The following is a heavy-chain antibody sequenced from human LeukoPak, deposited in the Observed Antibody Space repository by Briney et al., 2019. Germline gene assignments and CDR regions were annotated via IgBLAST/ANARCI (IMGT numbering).Heavy chain of an antibody. D-gene: IGHD4-17*01. CDR2: IYYTGST. CDR1: GGSISSHY. CDR3: ARVSFTYGPLDS. V-gene: IGHV4-59*11. Sequence: SETLSLTCTGSGGSISSHYWNWIRQPPGKGLEWIGYIYYTGSTNYNPSLQSRLIISADTSMTQFSLRLRSVTAADTAVYYCARVSFTYGPLDSWGPGILVTVSS. J-gene: IGHJ4*02.